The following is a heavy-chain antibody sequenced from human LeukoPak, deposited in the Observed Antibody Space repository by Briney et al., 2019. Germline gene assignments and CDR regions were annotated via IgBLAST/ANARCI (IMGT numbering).Heavy chain of an antibody. CDR1: GFTFSTYW. V-gene: IGHV3-7*04. CDR3: ARDTVVVPQGDAFDL. J-gene: IGHJ3*01. CDR2: IKYDGIEK. D-gene: IGHD2-2*01. Sequence: GGSLRLSCAASGFTFSTYWMAWVRQVPGKRLEWVANIKYDGIEKYHVDSVKGRFTISRDNAKNSLYLQMNSLRTEDTAVYYCARDTVVVPQGDAFDLWGQGTMVTVSS.